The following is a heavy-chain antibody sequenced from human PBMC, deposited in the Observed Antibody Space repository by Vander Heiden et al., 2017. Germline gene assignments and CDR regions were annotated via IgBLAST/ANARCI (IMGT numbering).Heavy chain of an antibody. CDR1: GFTFGSYS. Sequence: DVQLVEAGGGLLQPGGSLFPSCSASGFTFGSYSMNWVRQAPGKGLEWVSYISGSSSTIYYADSGKGRFTISRDNAKNSLYLQMNSLRDEDTAVYYCARGRRYFDYWGQGTLVTVSS. CDR3: ARGRRYFDY. D-gene: IGHD3-9*01. CDR2: ISGSSSTI. J-gene: IGHJ4*02. V-gene: IGHV3-48*02.